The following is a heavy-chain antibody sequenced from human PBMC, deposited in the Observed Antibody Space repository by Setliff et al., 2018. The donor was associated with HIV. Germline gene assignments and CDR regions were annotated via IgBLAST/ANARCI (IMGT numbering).Heavy chain of an antibody. CDR3: ARDLFNEWQGHYYYYMDV. CDR2: LFTSGKT. CDR1: GGSVSLYY. D-gene: IGHD3-3*01. Sequence: SSETLSLTCTVSGGSVSLYYWNWMRQPVGKGLEWIGRLFTSGKTIFSPSLKSRASMSVDTSKNAVSLKLDSVTAGDSAVYFCARDLFNEWQGHYYYYMDVWGKGTTVTVSS. V-gene: IGHV4-4*07. J-gene: IGHJ6*03.